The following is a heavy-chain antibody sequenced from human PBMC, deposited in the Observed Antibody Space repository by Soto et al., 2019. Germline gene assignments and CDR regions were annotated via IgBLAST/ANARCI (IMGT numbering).Heavy chain of an antibody. V-gene: IGHV1-69*02. Sequence: QVQLVQSGAEVKKPGSSVKVSCKASGGTFSSYTIRWVRQAPGQGLEWMVRIVPILGIANFAQKFQGSVTITADKSTSTANMELRSLRTEDTAVDYWAGQQLPYREIDTWGQGTLVTVSS. J-gene: IGHJ5*02. D-gene: IGHD2-2*02. CDR3: AGQQLPYREIDT. CDR1: GGTFSSYT. CDR2: IVPILGIA.